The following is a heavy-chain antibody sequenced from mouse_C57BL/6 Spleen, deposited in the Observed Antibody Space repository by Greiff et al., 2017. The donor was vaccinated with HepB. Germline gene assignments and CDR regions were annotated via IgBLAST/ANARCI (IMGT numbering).Heavy chain of an antibody. V-gene: IGHV1-82*01. J-gene: IGHJ2*01. CDR3: ARWDSNSYYFDY. D-gene: IGHD2-5*01. CDR2: IYPGDGDT. CDR1: GYAFSSSW. Sequence: QVQLKESGPELVKPGASVKISCKASGYAFSSSWMNWVKQRPGKGLEWIGRIYPGDGDTNYNGKFKGKATLTADKSSSTAYMQLSSLTSEDSAVYFCARWDSNSYYFDYWGQGTTLTVSS.